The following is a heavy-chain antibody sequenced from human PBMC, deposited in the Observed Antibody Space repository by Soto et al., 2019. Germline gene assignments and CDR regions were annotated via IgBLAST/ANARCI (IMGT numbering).Heavy chain of an antibody. CDR1: GGSISSSSYY. D-gene: IGHD5-18*01. V-gene: IGHV4-39*01. J-gene: IGHJ4*02. CDR2: IYYSGST. Sequence: SETLSLTCTVSGGSISSSSYYWGWIRQPPGKGLEWIGSIYYSGSTYYNPSLKSRVTISVDTSKNQFSLKLSSVTAADTAVYYCAKEAGQLWFGYTDYWGQGTLVTAPQ. CDR3: AKEAGQLWFGYTDY.